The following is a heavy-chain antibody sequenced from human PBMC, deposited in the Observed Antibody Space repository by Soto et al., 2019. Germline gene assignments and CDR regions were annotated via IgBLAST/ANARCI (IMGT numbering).Heavy chain of an antibody. CDR3: ARGRHQQWLANI. D-gene: IGHD6-19*01. J-gene: IGHJ4*02. CDR1: GGSFSGYY. Sequence: QVQLQQWGAGLLKPSETLSLTCAVYGGSFSGYYWSWIRQPPGKGLEWIGEINHSGSTNYNPSLKSRVTLSVDTSKNQFSLKLSSVTAADTAVYYCARGRHQQWLANIWGQGTLVTVSS. V-gene: IGHV4-34*01. CDR2: INHSGST.